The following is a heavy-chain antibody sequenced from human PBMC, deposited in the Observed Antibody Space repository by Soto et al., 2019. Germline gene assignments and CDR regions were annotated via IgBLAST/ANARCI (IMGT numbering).Heavy chain of an antibody. Sequence: PSETLSLTCTVSGGSISSYYWSWIRQPPGKGLEWIGYIYYSGGTNYNPSLKSRVTISVDTSKNQFSLKLSSVTAADTAVYYCASGLDGYNLDYWGQGTLVTVSS. CDR3: ASGLDGYNLDY. CDR2: IYYSGGT. D-gene: IGHD5-12*01. V-gene: IGHV4-59*01. CDR1: GGSISSYY. J-gene: IGHJ4*02.